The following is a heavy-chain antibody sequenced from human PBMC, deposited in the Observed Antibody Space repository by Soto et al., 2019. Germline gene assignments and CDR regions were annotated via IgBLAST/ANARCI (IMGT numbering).Heavy chain of an antibody. J-gene: IGHJ4*02. CDR1: GFSVSTYW. V-gene: IGHV3-7*01. CDR3: ARWPNYYDSSTYYRQEYFDY. Sequence: EVHLLESGGGLVQPGMSLRLSCAASGFSVSTYWMSWVRQAPGKGLEWVANIKQDGSEEYYVDSVKGRFTISRDNARQSLYLQMNSLRAEDTAVYYCARWPNYYDSSTYYRQEYFDYWGQGTLVTVSS. CDR2: IKQDGSEE. D-gene: IGHD3-22*01.